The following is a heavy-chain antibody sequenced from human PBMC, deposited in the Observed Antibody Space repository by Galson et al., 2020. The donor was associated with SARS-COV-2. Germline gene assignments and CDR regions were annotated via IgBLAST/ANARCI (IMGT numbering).Heavy chain of an antibody. CDR3: ARSGAYYYDIRGLDY. Sequence: ASVKVSCKASGYTFTSSGISWVRQAPGQGLEWMGWISAYNGNTNYAQKLQGRVTMTTDTSTSTAYMELRSLRSDDTAVYYCARSGAYYYDIRGLDYWGQGTLVTVSS. CDR2: ISAYNGNT. J-gene: IGHJ4*02. D-gene: IGHD3-22*01. V-gene: IGHV1-18*01. CDR1: GYTFTSSG.